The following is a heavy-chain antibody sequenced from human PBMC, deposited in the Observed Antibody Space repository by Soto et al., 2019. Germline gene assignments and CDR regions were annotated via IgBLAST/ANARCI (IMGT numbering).Heavy chain of an antibody. Sequence: GGSLRLSCAASGFTFSSYAMHWVRQAPGKGLEWVAVISYDGSNKYYADSVKGRFTISRDNSKNTLYLQMNSLRAEDTAVYYCARDPYYYDSSGYLDYWGQGTLVNVS. V-gene: IGHV3-30-3*01. CDR3: ARDPYYYDSSGYLDY. D-gene: IGHD3-22*01. CDR1: GFTFSSYA. CDR2: ISYDGSNK. J-gene: IGHJ4*02.